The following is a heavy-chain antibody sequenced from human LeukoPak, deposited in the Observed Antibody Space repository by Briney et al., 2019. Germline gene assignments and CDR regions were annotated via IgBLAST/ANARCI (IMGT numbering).Heavy chain of an antibody. CDR2: IIPILGIA. CDR1: GGTFSSYA. Sequence: SVKVSCKASGGTFSSYAISWVRQAPGHGLEWMGRIIPILGIANYAQKFHGRVTITADKSKSTAYMELSSLRSEDTAVYYCARGLATTTNWFDPWGQGTLVTVSS. V-gene: IGHV1-69*04. CDR3: ARGLATTTNWFDP. J-gene: IGHJ5*02. D-gene: IGHD5-12*01.